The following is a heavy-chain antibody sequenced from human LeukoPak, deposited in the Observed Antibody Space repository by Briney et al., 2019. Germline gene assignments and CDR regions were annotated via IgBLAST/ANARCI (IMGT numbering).Heavy chain of an antibody. D-gene: IGHD3-22*01. CDR2: IIPILGIA. CDR1: GGTFSSYT. J-gene: IGHJ4*02. CDR3: ARYQYYYDSSGYPVDY. V-gene: IGHV1-69*02. Sequence: SVKVSCMASGGTFSSYTISWVRQAPGQGLEWMGRIIPILGIANYAQKFQGRVTITADKSTSTAHMELSSLRSEDTAVYYCARYQYYYDSSGYPVDYWGQGTLVTVSS.